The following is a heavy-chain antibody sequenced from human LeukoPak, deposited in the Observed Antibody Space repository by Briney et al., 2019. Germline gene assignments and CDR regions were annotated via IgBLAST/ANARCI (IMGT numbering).Heavy chain of an antibody. Sequence: GESLKISCKGSGHSFTDYWIGWVRRVPGKGLEWMGIIYPGDSDIRYNPSFRGQVTFSADKSTRTAYLQWGSLKASDTAMYYCARDAVSNIGAFDIWGQGTMVTVSS. V-gene: IGHV5-51*01. CDR1: GHSFTDYW. J-gene: IGHJ3*02. D-gene: IGHD5/OR15-5a*01. CDR2: IYPGDSDI. CDR3: ARDAVSNIGAFDI.